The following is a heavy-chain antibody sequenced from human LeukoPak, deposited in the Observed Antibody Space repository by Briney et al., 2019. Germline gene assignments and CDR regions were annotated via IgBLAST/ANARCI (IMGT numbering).Heavy chain of an antibody. D-gene: IGHD5-18*01. Sequence: PGGSPRLSCAASGFTFSSYWMSWVRQAPGKGLEWVANIKQDGSEKYYVDSVKGRFTISRDNAKNSLYLQMNSLRAEDTAVYYCARRRQRGYSYGGYFDYWGQGTLVTVSS. CDR1: GFTFSSYW. V-gene: IGHV3-7*01. CDR3: ARRRQRGYSYGGYFDY. J-gene: IGHJ4*02. CDR2: IKQDGSEK.